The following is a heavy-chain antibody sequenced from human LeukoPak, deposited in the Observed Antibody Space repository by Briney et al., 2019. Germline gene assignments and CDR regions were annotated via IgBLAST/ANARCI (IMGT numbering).Heavy chain of an antibody. CDR2: ISGSGGST. D-gene: IGHD1-26*01. J-gene: IGHJ4*02. CDR3: AKIPGGVFSGSYLH. CDR1: GFTFSSYA. Sequence: PGGSLRLSCAASGFTFSSYAMSWVRQAPGKGLEWVSAISGSGGSTYYADSVKGRFTISRDNSKNTLYLQMNSLRAEDTAVYYRAKIPGGVFSGSYLHWGQGTLVTVSS. V-gene: IGHV3-23*01.